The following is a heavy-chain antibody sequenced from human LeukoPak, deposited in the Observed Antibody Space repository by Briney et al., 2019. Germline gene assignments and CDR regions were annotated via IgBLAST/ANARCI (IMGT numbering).Heavy chain of an antibody. J-gene: IGHJ3*02. D-gene: IGHD2-2*01. Sequence: GESLKISCKGSGYSFTSYWIGWVRQMPGKGLEWMGIIYPGDSDTRYSPSFQGQVTLSADKSISTAYLQWSSLKASDTAMYYCARLTGYCSSTSCYPGAFDIWGQGTMVTVSS. CDR2: IYPGDSDT. CDR3: ARLTGYCSSTSCYPGAFDI. V-gene: IGHV5-51*01. CDR1: GYSFTSYW.